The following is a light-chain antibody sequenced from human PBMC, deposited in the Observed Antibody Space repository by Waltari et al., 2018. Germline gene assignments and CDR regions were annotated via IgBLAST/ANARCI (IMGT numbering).Light chain of an antibody. CDR3: QQYKDLPRT. V-gene: IGKV1-33*01. Sequence: DIQMTQSPSSMSASVGDRVSITCQASQDISTYLSWYQQKPGKAPKVLIYDASNMETGVPSRFTVSRSGTDFTFTISSLQPEDIATYYCQQYKDLPRTFGQGTKVEIK. CDR2: DAS. J-gene: IGKJ1*01. CDR1: QDISTY.